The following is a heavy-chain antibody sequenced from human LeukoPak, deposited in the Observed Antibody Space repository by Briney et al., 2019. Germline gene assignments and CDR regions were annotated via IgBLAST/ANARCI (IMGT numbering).Heavy chain of an antibody. CDR1: GYTFTGYY. CDR2: INPNRGGA. Sequence: ASVKVSCKASGYTFTGYYMHWVRQAPGQGLEWMGWINPNRGGANYAQKFQGRVTMTRDTSISTAYMELSRLRSDDTAVYYCSGVCSSTSCYPASDAFDIWGQGTMVTVSS. CDR3: SGVCSSTSCYPASDAFDI. J-gene: IGHJ3*02. V-gene: IGHV1-2*02. D-gene: IGHD2-2*01.